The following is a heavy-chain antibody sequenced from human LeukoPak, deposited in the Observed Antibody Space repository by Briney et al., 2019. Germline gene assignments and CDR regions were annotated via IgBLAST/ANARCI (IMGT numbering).Heavy chain of an antibody. Sequence: SETLSLTCTVSGGSISSSSYYWGWIRQPPGKGLEWIGSIYYSGSTYYNPSLKSRVIISVDTSKNQFSLKLSSVTAADTAVYYCATFYYGSGHLWGQGTMVTVSS. J-gene: IGHJ3*01. V-gene: IGHV4-39*01. CDR2: IYYSGST. CDR1: GGSISSSSYY. CDR3: ATFYYGSGHL. D-gene: IGHD3-10*01.